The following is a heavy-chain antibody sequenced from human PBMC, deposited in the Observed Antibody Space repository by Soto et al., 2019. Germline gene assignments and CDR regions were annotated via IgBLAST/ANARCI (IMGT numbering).Heavy chain of an antibody. CDR1: GFSFSSYS. CDR2: ISISSSYI. CDR3: AREDVWEPSKGYFYVMDV. Sequence: GGSLRLSCAASGFSFSSYSMNWVRQAQGKGLEWVSSISISSSYIYYADSVKGRFTISRDNAKNSLYLQMNSLRAEDTAVYYCAREDVWEPSKGYFYVMDVWGQGTTVTVSS. V-gene: IGHV3-21*01. D-gene: IGHD1-26*01. J-gene: IGHJ6*02.